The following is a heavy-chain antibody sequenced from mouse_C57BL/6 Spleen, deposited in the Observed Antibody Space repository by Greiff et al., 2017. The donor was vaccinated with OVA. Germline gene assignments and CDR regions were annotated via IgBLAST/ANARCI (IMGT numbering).Heavy chain of an antibody. CDR3: ARREEDYDRGWYFDV. D-gene: IGHD2-4*01. V-gene: IGHV8-12*01. CDR2: IYWDDDK. J-gene: IGHJ1*03. CDR1: GFSLSTSGMG. Sequence: QVTLKVSGPGILQSSQTLSLTCSFSGFSLSTSGMGVSWIRQPSGKGLEWLAHIYWDDDKRYNPFLKSRPTISKDTSRNQVFLKITSVDTADTATYYGARREEDYDRGWYFDVWGTGTTVTVSS.